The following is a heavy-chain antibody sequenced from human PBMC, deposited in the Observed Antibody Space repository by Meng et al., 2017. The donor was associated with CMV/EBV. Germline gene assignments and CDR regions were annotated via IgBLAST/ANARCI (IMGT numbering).Heavy chain of an antibody. CDR3: ASDGGQYDY. Sequence: GESLKISCAASGFTVSSNYMSWVRQAPGKGLEWVSVIYSGGSTYYADSVKGRFTISRDNSKNTLYLQMNSLRAEGTAVYYCASDGGQYDYWGQGTLVTVSS. V-gene: IGHV3-53*01. J-gene: IGHJ4*02. D-gene: IGHD4-23*01. CDR2: IYSGGST. CDR1: GFTVSSNY.